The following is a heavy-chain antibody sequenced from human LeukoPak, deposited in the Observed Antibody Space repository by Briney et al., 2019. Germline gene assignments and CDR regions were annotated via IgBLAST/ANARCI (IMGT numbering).Heavy chain of an antibody. CDR1: GGSMSSYY. CDR2: IYYTGNT. CDR3: GRGYTYGNYFEP. D-gene: IGHD5-18*01. J-gene: IGHJ5*02. V-gene: IGHV4-39*07. Sequence: SETLSLTCTVSGGSMSSYYWGCIRQPPGKGLEWIGSIYYTGNTYYDPSLKSGVTISLDTSNNQFSLQMNSATAADTAVYYCGRGYTYGNYFEPWGQGILVTVSS.